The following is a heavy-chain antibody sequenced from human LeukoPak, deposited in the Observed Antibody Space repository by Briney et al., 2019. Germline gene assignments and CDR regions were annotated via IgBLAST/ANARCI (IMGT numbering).Heavy chain of an antibody. V-gene: IGHV1-8*02. J-gene: IGHJ6*03. Sequence: ASVKVSCKASGYTFTSYDINWVRQATGQGLEWMGWMNPNSGNTGYAQKFQGRVTMTRDMSTSTVYMELSSLRSEDTAVYYCAGSGRNYYYMDVWGKGTTVTVSS. CDR3: AGSGRNYYYMDV. CDR1: GYTFTSYD. CDR2: MNPNSGNT. D-gene: IGHD3-10*01.